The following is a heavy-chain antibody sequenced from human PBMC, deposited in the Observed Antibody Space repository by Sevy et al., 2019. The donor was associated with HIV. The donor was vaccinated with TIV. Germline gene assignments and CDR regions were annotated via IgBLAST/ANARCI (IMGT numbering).Heavy chain of an antibody. CDR2: IYSGGST. V-gene: IGHV3-53*01. CDR3: ARVRGKYRGYDFYFQH. D-gene: IGHD5-12*01. J-gene: IGHJ1*01. CDR1: GFTVSSNY. Sequence: GGCLRLSCAASGFTVSSNYMSWVRQAPGKGLEWVSVIYSGGSTYYADSVKGRFTISRDNSKNTLYLQMNSLRAEDTAVYYCARVRGKYRGYDFYFQHWGHGTLVTVSS.